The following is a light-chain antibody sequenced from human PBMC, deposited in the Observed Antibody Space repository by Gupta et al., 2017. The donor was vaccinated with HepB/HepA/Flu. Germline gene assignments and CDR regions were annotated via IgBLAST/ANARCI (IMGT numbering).Light chain of an antibody. CDR3: ISYTSSSTSYV. J-gene: IGLJ1*01. CDR2: DVS. V-gene: IGLV2-14*03. CDR1: SSDVGGYNY. Sequence: QSALTQPASVSGSPGQSITISCTGTSSDVGGYNYVSWYQQHPGKAPKLMIYDVSNRPSGVSNRFSGSKSGNTASLTISGLQADDEADYYCISYTSSSTSYVFGTGTKVTVL.